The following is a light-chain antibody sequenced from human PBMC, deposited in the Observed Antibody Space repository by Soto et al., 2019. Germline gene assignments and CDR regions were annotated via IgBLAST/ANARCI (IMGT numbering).Light chain of an antibody. CDR2: GAS. CDR1: QSVSSSY. Sequence: EIVLTQSPGTLSLSPGERATLSCRASQSVSSSYLAWYQLKPGQAPRLLIYGASSRATGIPDRFSGSGSGTDFTLTISSLEPEDFAVYYCQQRSNWPITFGPGTKVDI. J-gene: IGKJ3*01. CDR3: QQRSNWPIT. V-gene: IGKV3D-20*02.